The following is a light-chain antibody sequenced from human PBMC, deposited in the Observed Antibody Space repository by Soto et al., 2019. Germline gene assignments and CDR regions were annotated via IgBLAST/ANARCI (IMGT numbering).Light chain of an antibody. Sequence: QSVLTQPPSVSGAPGQRVTISCTGTASSIAARYDVHWYQQIPGTAPKLLIYGNNNRPSGVPDRFSASKSGISASLAITGLQADDEADYYCQSYDNSLNEWVFGGGTKVTVL. CDR2: GNN. J-gene: IGLJ3*02. CDR1: ASSIAARYD. V-gene: IGLV1-40*01. CDR3: QSYDNSLNEWV.